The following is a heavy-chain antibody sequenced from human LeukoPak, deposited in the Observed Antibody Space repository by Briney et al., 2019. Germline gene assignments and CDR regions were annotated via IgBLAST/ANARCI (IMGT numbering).Heavy chain of an antibody. Sequence: GSLRLSCTASGFTFGDYAMSWVRQAPGKGLEWVGFIRSKAYGGTTEYAASVKGRFTISRDDSKSIAYLQMNSLKTEDTAVYYCTRPLGYCSSTSCPSTYYYYGMDVWGQGTTVTVSS. CDR1: GFTFGDYA. CDR2: IRSKAYGGTT. D-gene: IGHD2-2*01. CDR3: TRPLGYCSSTSCPSTYYYYGMDV. J-gene: IGHJ6*02. V-gene: IGHV3-49*04.